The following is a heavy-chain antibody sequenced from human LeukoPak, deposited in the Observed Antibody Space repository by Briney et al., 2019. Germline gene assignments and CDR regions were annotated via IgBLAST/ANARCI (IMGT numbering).Heavy chain of an antibody. D-gene: IGHD2-2*01. Sequence: ASQTLSLTCTVSGVSISSGGYYWSWIRQHPGKGLEWIGYIYYSGSTYYNPSLKSRVTISVDTSKNQFSLKLSSVTAADTAVYYCARGGRAAIGYWGQGTLVTVSS. CDR2: IYYSGST. J-gene: IGHJ4*02. V-gene: IGHV4-31*03. CDR1: GVSISSGGYY. CDR3: ARGGRAAIGY.